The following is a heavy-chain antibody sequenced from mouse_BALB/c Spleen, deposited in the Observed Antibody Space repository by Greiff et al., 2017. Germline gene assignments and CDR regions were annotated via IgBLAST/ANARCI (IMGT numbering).Heavy chain of an antibody. D-gene: IGHD1-1*01. Sequence: VQLKESGPELMKPGASVKISCKASGYSFTSYYMHWVKQSHGKSLEWIGYIDPFNGGTSYNQKFKGKATLTVDKSSSTAYMHLSSLTSEDSAVYYCARRDYYGSSYWYCDVWGAGTTVTGSS. CDR2: IDPFNGGT. J-gene: IGHJ1*01. CDR3: ARRDYYGSSYWYCDV. V-gene: IGHV1S135*01. CDR1: GYSFTSYY.